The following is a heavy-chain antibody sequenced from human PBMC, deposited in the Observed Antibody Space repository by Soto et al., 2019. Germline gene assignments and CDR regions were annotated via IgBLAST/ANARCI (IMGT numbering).Heavy chain of an antibody. J-gene: IGHJ5*02. Sequence: EVQLLESGGGLVQPGESLRLSCVASGFTFSRADMSWVRQAPGKGLEWVSAINGGRSFYGDSVEGRFTVSRDNSKNTLYRQMIVLRVEDTAIYFGPSRAGDLWGQGTLVTVSS. CDR2: INGGRS. CDR3: PSRAGDL. V-gene: IGHV3-23*01. CDR1: GFTFSRAD.